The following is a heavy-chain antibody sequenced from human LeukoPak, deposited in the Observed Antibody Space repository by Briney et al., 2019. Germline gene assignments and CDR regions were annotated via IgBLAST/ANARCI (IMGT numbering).Heavy chain of an antibody. CDR3: ARELSSGWYVLARSGYYFDY. J-gene: IGHJ4*02. V-gene: IGHV1-2*02. CDR2: INPNSGGT. Sequence: ASVKVSCKASGYTFTGYYMHWVRQAPGQGLEWMGWINPNSGGTNYAQKFQGRVTMTRDTSTSTAYMELRSPRSDDTAVYYCARELSSGWYVLARSGYYFDYWGQGTLVTVSS. D-gene: IGHD6-19*01. CDR1: GYTFTGYY.